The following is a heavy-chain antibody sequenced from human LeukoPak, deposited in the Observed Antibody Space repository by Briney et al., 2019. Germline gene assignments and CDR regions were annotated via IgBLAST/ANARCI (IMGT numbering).Heavy chain of an antibody. Sequence: GGSLRLSCVASGFTFSSYAMHWVRQAPGKGLEWVAVISYDGSNKYYADSVKGRFTISRDNSKNTLYLQMNSLRAEDTAVYYCARDTVRGSPGPFDPWGQGALVTVSS. CDR3: ARDTVRGSPGPFDP. CDR1: GFTFSSYA. J-gene: IGHJ5*02. CDR2: ISYDGSNK. V-gene: IGHV3-30-3*01. D-gene: IGHD3-10*01.